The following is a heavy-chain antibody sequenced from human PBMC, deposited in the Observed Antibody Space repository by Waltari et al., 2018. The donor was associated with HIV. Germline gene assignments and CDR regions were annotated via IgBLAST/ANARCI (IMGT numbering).Heavy chain of an antibody. CDR1: GFTFSSHW. J-gene: IGHJ4*02. Sequence: EVQLVESGGGLVQPGGSLRLSCAASGFTFSSHWMSWVRQATGKGLEWVANIKQDGSGIYYGDSVKGRFTISRDNAKNSLYLQMNSLRAEDTAVYFCARRGGRSSPLGYWGQGTLVTVSS. D-gene: IGHD6-13*01. CDR3: ARRGGRSSPLGY. CDR2: IKQDGSGI. V-gene: IGHV3-7*01.